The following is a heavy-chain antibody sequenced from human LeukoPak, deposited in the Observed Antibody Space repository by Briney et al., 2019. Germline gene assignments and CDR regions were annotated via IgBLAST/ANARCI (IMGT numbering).Heavy chain of an antibody. J-gene: IGHJ4*02. CDR3: ARPRGYDILTGGFDY. V-gene: IGHV3-23*01. Sequence: GGSLRLSCAASGFTFSSYAMSWLRQAPGKGLEWVSAISGSGGSTYYADSVKGRFTISRDNSKNTLYLQMNSLRAEDTAVYYCARPRGYDILTGGFDYWGQGTLVTVSS. D-gene: IGHD3-9*01. CDR2: ISGSGGST. CDR1: GFTFSSYA.